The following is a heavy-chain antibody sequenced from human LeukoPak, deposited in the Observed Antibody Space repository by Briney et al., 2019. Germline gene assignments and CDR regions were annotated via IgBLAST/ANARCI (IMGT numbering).Heavy chain of an antibody. CDR2: ISGSGGST. D-gene: IGHD6-13*01. J-gene: IGHJ5*02. V-gene: IGHV3-23*01. Sequence: GGSLRLSCAASGFTFSSYAMSWVRQAPGKGLEWVSAISGSGGSTYYADSVKGRFTISRDNSKNTLYLQMNSLRAEDTDVYYCAKDYSPHSSSWYVLSWFDPWGQGTLVTVSS. CDR3: AKDYSPHSSSWYVLSWFDP. CDR1: GFTFSSYA.